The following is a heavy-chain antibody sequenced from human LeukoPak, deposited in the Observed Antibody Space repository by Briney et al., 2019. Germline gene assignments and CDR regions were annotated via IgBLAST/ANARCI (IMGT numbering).Heavy chain of an antibody. CDR1: GFTFSSYG. D-gene: IGHD3-3*01. Sequence: PGGSLRLSCAASGFTFSSYGMHWVRQAPGKGLEWVAFIRYDGSNKYYADSVKGRFTISRDNSKNTLYLQMNSLRAEDTAVHYCAKTIFGVTHAFDIWGQGTMVTVSS. CDR3: AKTIFGVTHAFDI. J-gene: IGHJ3*02. CDR2: IRYDGSNK. V-gene: IGHV3-30*02.